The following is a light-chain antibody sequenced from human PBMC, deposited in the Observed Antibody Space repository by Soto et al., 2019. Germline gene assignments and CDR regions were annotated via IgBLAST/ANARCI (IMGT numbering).Light chain of an antibody. CDR1: SSNIGSNT. CDR3: AAWDVSIVV. J-gene: IGLJ2*01. V-gene: IGLV1-44*01. CDR2: SDN. Sequence: QAVVTQPASASGTPGQWVTISCSGTSSNIGSNTFIWYQQLPGAPPNLLIYSDNQPPSVVPDRFSASKSSTSAPLAIRGLQSEDEADYCCAAWDVSIVVFGGGTKLTVL.